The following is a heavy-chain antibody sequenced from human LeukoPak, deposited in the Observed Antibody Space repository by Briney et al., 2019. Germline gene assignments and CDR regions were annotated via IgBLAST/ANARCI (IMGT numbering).Heavy chain of an antibody. D-gene: IGHD3-9*01. CDR1: GFTFSSYS. CDR3: ARRVGTLRYLRWFDP. V-gene: IGHV4-34*01. CDR2: INHSGST. Sequence: PGGSLRLSCAASGFTFSSYSMNWIRQPPGKGLEWIGEINHSGSTNYNPSLKSRVTISVDTSKNQFSLKLSSVTAADTAVYYCARRVGTLRYLRWFDPWGQGTLVTVSS. J-gene: IGHJ5*02.